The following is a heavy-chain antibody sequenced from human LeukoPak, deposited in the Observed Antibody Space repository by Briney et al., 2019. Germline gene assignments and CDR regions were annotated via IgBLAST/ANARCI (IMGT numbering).Heavy chain of an antibody. D-gene: IGHD1-1*01. CDR1: GESITDYY. CDR3: ARDWSAWDDFFSHLDV. Sequence: TSETLSLTCTVSGESITDYYWTWIRQPAGKRLQWIGRVSTSGSTSYNPSLKSRLTMSVDTSKNQFSLKLTSVTAADTAIYYCARDWSAWDDFFSHLDVWGKGTSVTVSS. J-gene: IGHJ6*04. V-gene: IGHV4-4*07. CDR2: VSTSGST.